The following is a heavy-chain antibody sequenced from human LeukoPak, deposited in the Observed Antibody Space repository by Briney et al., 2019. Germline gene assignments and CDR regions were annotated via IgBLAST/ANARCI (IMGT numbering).Heavy chain of an antibody. V-gene: IGHV4-39*01. CDR3: ARHGYSSSSWSLYYYYGMDV. D-gene: IGHD6-13*01. J-gene: IGHJ6*02. CDR1: GGSISSSSYY. Sequence: SETLSLTCTVSGGSISSSSYYWGWIRQPPGKGLEWIGSIYYSGSTYYNPSLKSRVTISVDPSKNQFSLKLSSVTAADTAVYYCARHGYSSSSWSLYYYYGMDVWGQGTTVTVSS. CDR2: IYYSGST.